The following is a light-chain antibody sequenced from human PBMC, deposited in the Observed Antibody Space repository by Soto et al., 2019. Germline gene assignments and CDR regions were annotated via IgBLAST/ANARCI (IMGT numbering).Light chain of an antibody. CDR3: LQYDSYSWT. Sequence: EIVMTQSPATLSVSPGERATLSCRASHSVSSKLAWYQRKPGQAPRLLIYGASTRATGIPARFSGSGSGTEFTLTISSLQPDDFATYYCLQYDSYSWTFGQGTKVDIK. V-gene: IGKV3-15*01. CDR1: HSVSSK. J-gene: IGKJ1*01. CDR2: GAS.